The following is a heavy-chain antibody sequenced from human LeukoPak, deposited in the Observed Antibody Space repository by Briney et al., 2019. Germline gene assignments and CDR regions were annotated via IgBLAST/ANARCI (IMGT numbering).Heavy chain of an antibody. CDR1: GDSISSYY. J-gene: IGHJ6*03. CDR2: IYTSGST. Sequence: SETLSLTCTVSGDSISSYYWSWIRQPAGKGLEWIGHIYTSGSTNYSPSLRSRVTMSLDTSKNQFSLNLSSVTAADTAVYYCARAPYGSYYRHYYYYMDVWGKATTVTVSS. CDR3: ARAPYGSYYRHYYYYMDV. V-gene: IGHV4-4*07. D-gene: IGHD1-26*01.